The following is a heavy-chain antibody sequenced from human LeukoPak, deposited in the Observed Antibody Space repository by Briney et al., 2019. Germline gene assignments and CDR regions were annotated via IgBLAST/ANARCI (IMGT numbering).Heavy chain of an antibody. Sequence: PGGSLRLSCAASGFTFSSYGMHWVRQAPGKGLEWVAVIWYDGSNKYYAGSVKGRFTISRDNSKNTLYLQMNSLRAEDTAVYYCAKSYDFWSGLSYWGQGTLVTVSS. V-gene: IGHV3-33*06. CDR3: AKSYDFWSGLSY. D-gene: IGHD3-3*01. J-gene: IGHJ4*02. CDR2: IWYDGSNK. CDR1: GFTFSSYG.